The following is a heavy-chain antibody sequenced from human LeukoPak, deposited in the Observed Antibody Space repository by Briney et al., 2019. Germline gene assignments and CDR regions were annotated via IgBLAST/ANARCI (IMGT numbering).Heavy chain of an antibody. V-gene: IGHV3-48*03. CDR2: ISSSGSTI. J-gene: IGHJ6*03. Sequence: PGGSLRLSCAASGFTFSSYEMNWVRQAPGKGLEWVSYISSSGSTIYYADSVKGRFTISRDNAKNSLYLQMNSLRAEDTAVYYCARVVRYFDWLLSQDYYYYYMDVWGKGTTVTISS. D-gene: IGHD3-9*01. CDR1: GFTFSSYE. CDR3: ARVVRYFDWLLSQDYYYYYMDV.